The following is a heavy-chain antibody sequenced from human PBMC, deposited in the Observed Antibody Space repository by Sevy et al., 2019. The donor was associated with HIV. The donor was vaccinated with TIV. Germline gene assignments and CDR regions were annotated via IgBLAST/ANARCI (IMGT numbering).Heavy chain of an antibody. J-gene: IGHJ4*02. CDR2: TRNKADGYTT. D-gene: IGHD6-13*01. V-gene: IGHV3-72*01. CDR1: GFTFSDHY. Sequence: GGSLRLSCVASGFTFSDHYMEWVRQAPGKGLEWVGRTRNKADGYTTEYAASVKGRFTISRDESKNSLYVQMNSLKAEDTAVYYCATPAGIAAAGRVFDYWGQGTLVTVSS. CDR3: ATPAGIAAAGRVFDY.